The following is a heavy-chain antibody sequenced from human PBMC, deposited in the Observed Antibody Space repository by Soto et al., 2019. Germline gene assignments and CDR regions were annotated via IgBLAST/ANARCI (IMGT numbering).Heavy chain of an antibody. V-gene: IGHV3-30*18. CDR1: GFTFSSYG. D-gene: IGHD1-20*01. CDR2: ISYDGSNK. J-gene: IGHJ6*02. Sequence: PGGSLRLSCAASGFTFSSYGMHWVRQAPGKGLEWVAVISYDGSNKYYADSVKGRFTISRDNSKNTLYLQMNSLRAEDTAVYYCAKSAMVSNYYYGMDVWGQGTTVTVSS. CDR3: AKSAMVSNYYYGMDV.